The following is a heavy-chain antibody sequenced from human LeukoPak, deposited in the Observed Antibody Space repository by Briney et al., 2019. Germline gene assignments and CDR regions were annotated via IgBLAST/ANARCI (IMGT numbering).Heavy chain of an antibody. CDR3: ASFSGGSSRGAFDI. CDR1: GYTFTSYG. CDR2: ISAYNGNT. J-gene: IGHJ3*02. V-gene: IGHV1-18*01. Sequence: GASVKVSCKASGYTFTSYGISWVRQAPGQGLEWMGWISAYNGNTNYAQKLQGRVTMTTDTSTSTAYMELRSLRSDDTAVYYCASFSGGSSRGAFDIWGQGTLVTVSS. D-gene: IGHD2-15*01.